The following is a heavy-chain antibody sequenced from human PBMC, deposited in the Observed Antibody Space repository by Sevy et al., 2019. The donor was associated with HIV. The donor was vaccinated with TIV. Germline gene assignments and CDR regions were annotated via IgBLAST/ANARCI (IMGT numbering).Heavy chain of an antibody. CDR1: XXXXSSYY. J-gene: IGHJ6*03. Sequence: SETLSLTXTVSXXXXSSYYWSWXXXPPGKGLEWIGYIYYSGSTNYNPSLKSRVTISVDTSKNQFSLKLSSVTAADTAVYYCARGGPTPGYYXXXDXWGKGTTVXVSS. D-gene: IGHD1-26*01. V-gene: IGHV4-59*01. CDR2: IYYSGST. CDR3: ARGGPTPGYYXXXDX.